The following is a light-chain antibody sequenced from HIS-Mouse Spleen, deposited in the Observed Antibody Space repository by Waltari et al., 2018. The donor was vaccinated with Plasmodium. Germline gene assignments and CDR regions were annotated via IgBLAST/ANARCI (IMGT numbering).Light chain of an antibody. CDR1: ALPTKY. V-gene: IGLV3-10*01. CDR3: YSTDSSGNHRV. Sequence: SYELTQPPSVSVSPGQTARNTCSGAALPTKYAYWYQQKSGQAPVLVIYEDSKRPSGIPEGFSGSSSGTMATLTISGAQVEDEADYYCYSTDSSGNHRVFGGGTKLTVL. CDR2: EDS. J-gene: IGLJ3*02.